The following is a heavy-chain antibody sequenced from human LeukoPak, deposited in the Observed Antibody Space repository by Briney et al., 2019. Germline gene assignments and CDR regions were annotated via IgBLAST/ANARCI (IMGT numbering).Heavy chain of an antibody. CDR1: GYTFNRYG. CDR2: ISAYNGNT. D-gene: IGHD3-10*01. V-gene: IGHV1-18*01. CDR3: ARVRRYYGSGSYGAFEDY. Sequence: ASVKVSCQASGYTFNRYGISWVRQAPGQRLEWMGWISAYNGNTNYAQKLQGRVTKTTDTSSSTAYMALRSLRSDDTGVYYCARVRRYYGSGSYGAFEDYWGQGTLVTVSS. J-gene: IGHJ4*02.